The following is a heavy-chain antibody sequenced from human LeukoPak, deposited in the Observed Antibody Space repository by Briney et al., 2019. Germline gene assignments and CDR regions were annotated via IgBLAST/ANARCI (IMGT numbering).Heavy chain of an antibody. J-gene: IGHJ6*03. V-gene: IGHV1-8*03. CDR1: GYTFTSYD. CDR2: MNPNSGNT. CDR3: ARGGRGIVVVPAATHYYYYYYMDV. D-gene: IGHD2-2*01. Sequence: ASVKVSCKASGYTFTSYDINWVRQATGQGLEWMGWMNPNSGNTGYARKFQGRVTITRNTSTSTAYMELSSLRSEDTAVYYCARGGRGIVVVPAATHYYYYYYMDVWGKGTTVTVSS.